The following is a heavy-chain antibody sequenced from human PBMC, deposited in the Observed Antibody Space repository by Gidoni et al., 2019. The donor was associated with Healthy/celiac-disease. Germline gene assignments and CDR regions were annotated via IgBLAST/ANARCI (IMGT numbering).Heavy chain of an antibody. V-gene: IGHV4-39*02. J-gene: IGHJ4*02. CDR2: ISYSGST. CDR3: AREYASGNYY. CDR1: GGSISSSSYY. D-gene: IGHD3-10*01. Sequence: QLQLQESGPGLVKPSETLSLTCTVSGGSISSSSYYWGWIRQPPGKGLEWIGSISYSGSTYYNPSLKSRVTISVDTSKNQFSLKVSSVTAADTAVYYCAREYASGNYYWGQGTLVTVSS.